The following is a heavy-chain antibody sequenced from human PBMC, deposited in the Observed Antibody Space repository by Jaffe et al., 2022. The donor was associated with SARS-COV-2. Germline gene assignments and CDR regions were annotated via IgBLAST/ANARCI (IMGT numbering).Heavy chain of an antibody. V-gene: IGHV4-4*02. Sequence: QVQLQESGPGLVKPSGTLSLTCGVSGGSISSNNWWTWVRQPPGKGLEWIGEILHSGTTNYHPSLKSRVTISVDKSKNQFSLKLTSVTAADTAVYYCARGRHTAVAGSASIWLQPWGQGTLVSVSS. CDR3: ARGRHTAVAGSASIWLQP. D-gene: IGHD6-19*01. CDR2: ILHSGTT. CDR1: GGSISSNNW. J-gene: IGHJ1*01.